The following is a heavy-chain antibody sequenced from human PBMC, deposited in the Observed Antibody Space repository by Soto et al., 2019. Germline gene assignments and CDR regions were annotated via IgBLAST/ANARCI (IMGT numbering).Heavy chain of an antibody. J-gene: IGHJ4*02. Sequence: EVQLVESGGGLVQPGGSLRLSCAASGFTFSSYEMNWVHQAPGKGLEWVSYISSSGTTVHYADSVKGRFTISRDNAKNSFYLQMNSLRAEDTAIYYCARDESRSYSLDYWGQGTLVTVSS. V-gene: IGHV3-48*03. CDR3: ARDESRSYSLDY. D-gene: IGHD1-26*01. CDR2: ISSSGTTV. CDR1: GFTFSSYE.